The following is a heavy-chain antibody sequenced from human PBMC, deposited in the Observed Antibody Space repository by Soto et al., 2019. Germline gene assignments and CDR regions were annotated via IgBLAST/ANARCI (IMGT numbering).Heavy chain of an antibody. J-gene: IGHJ6*03. CDR2: IRSKGNNYAT. Sequence: EVQLVESGGGLVQPGGSLKLSCAASGFTFSGSAIHWVRQASGKGLEWVGRIRSKGNNYATAYGASLKGRFTISRDDSKNTAYLQMNILNTEDTAVYYCSRQASDFWSGKPQYYMDVWGKGTTVTVSS. V-gene: IGHV3-73*01. CDR3: SRQASDFWSGKPQYYMDV. D-gene: IGHD3-3*01. CDR1: GFTFSGSA.